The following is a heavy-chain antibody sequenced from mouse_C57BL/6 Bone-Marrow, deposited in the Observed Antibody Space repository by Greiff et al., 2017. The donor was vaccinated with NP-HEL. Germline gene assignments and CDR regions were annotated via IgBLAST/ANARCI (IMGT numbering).Heavy chain of an antibody. V-gene: IGHV1-69*01. CDR2: IDPSDSYT. J-gene: IGHJ1*03. Sequence: QVQLQQPGAELVMPGASVKLSCKASGYTFTSYWMHWVKQRPGQGLEWIGEIDPSDSYTNYNQKFKGKSTLTVDKSSSTAYMQLSSLTSEDSAVYYCAREDDYERYIDIWGTGTTVTVSS. CDR3: AREDDYERYIDI. D-gene: IGHD2-4*01. CDR1: GYTFTSYW.